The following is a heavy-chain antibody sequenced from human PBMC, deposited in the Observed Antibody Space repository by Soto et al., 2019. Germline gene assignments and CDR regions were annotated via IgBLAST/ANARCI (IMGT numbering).Heavy chain of an antibody. CDR3: AREHSFGELSSPDY. CDR2: ISGSADST. CDR1: GFTFSSYA. D-gene: IGHD3-10*01. V-gene: IGHV3-23*01. J-gene: IGHJ4*02. Sequence: EVQLLESGGDLVQPGGSLRLSCAASGFTFSSYAMSWVRQAPGKGLEWVSAISGSADSTYYAASVRGRFTISRDNSKRTLYLQMTSLRAEDTALYSCAREHSFGELSSPDYWGQGTLVTVSS.